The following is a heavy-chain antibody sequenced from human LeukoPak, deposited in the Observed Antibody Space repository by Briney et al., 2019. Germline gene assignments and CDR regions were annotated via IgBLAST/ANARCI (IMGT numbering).Heavy chain of an antibody. D-gene: IGHD6-19*01. CDR3: SSGWYVPGLDY. CDR2: ISYDGSNK. CDR1: GFTFSSYA. V-gene: IGHV3-30*04. Sequence: GGSLRLSCAASGFTFSSYAMHWVRQAPGKGLEWVAVISYDGSNKYYADSVKGRFTISRDNSKNTLYLQMNSLRAEDTAVYYCSSGWYVPGLDYWGQGTLVTVSS. J-gene: IGHJ4*02.